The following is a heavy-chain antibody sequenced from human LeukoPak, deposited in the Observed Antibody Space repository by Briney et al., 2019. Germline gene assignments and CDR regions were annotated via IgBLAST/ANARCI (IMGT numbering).Heavy chain of an antibody. CDR1: GGSISSSSYY. J-gene: IGHJ4*02. V-gene: IGHV4-39*01. CDR3: ARHLHDWYGGNSFYSFDY. D-gene: IGHD4-23*01. CDR2: IYYSGST. Sequence: SETLSLTCTVSGGSISSSSYYWGWIRQPPGKGLEWIGSIYYSGSTYYNPSLKSRVTISVDTSKNQFSLKLSSVTAADTAVYYCARHLHDWYGGNSFYSFDYWGQGTLVTVSS.